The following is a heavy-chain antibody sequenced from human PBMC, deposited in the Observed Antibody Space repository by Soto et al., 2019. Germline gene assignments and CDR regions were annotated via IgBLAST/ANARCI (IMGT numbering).Heavy chain of an antibody. Sequence: QVTLKESGPVLVKRTETLTLTCTVSGFSLSDARMGVSWIRQPPGKALEWLAHIFSNDEISYTPSLESRLTISKDISKSQVVLTMTNMDPVDTATYYCARQTIFGLVVSHFEYWGQGTLVTVSS. V-gene: IGHV2-26*01. CDR2: IFSNDEI. J-gene: IGHJ4*02. CDR1: GFSLSDARMG. D-gene: IGHD3-3*01. CDR3: ARQTIFGLVVSHFEY.